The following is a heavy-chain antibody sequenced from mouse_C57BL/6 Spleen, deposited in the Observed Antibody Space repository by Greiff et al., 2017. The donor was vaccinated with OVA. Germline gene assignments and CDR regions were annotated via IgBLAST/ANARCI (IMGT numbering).Heavy chain of an antibody. V-gene: IGHV5-4*01. D-gene: IGHD3-2*02. Sequence: EVKVEESGGGLVKPGGSLKLSCAASGFTFSSYAMSWVRQTPEKRLEWVATISDGGSYTYYPDNVKGRFTISRDNAKNNLYLQMSHLKSEDTAMYYCAREEGSSGYFDYWGQGTTLTVSS. J-gene: IGHJ2*01. CDR1: GFTFSSYA. CDR3: AREEGSSGYFDY. CDR2: ISDGGSYT.